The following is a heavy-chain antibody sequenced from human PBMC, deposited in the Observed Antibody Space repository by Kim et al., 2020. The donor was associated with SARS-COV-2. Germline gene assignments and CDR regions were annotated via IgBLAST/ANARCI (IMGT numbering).Heavy chain of an antibody. J-gene: IGHJ4*02. D-gene: IGHD3-22*01. CDR3: ATYDSTNYLAF. V-gene: IGHV4-4*07. Sequence: NYIPSLKSRVTISVETSKNQFSLHLSSVTATDTAVYYCATYDSTNYLAFWGQGTLVTVSS.